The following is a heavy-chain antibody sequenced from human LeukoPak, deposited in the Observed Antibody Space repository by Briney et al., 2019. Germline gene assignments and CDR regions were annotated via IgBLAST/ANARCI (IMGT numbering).Heavy chain of an antibody. Sequence: SETLSLTCTVSGGSISSGSYYWGWIRQPPGKGLEWIGSIYYSGTTYYNPSLKSRVTISVDTSKNQFSLKLSSVTAADTAVYYCARLIFGRDGYKPYYYYYMDVWGKGTTVTISS. CDR1: GGSISSGSYY. V-gene: IGHV4-39*07. J-gene: IGHJ6*03. CDR3: ARLIFGRDGYKPYYYYYMDV. CDR2: IYYSGTT. D-gene: IGHD5-24*01.